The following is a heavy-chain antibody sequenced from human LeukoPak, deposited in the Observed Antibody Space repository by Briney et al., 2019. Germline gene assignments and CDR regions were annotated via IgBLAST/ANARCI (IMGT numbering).Heavy chain of an antibody. Sequence: GESLKISCKGSGYSFSSHWIGWVRQTPGKGLEWMGIIYPGDSDTRYGPSFQGQVTILVDKSISTAYLQWGSLKASDTAMYYCARHPTPGSSSTNYDFWGQGTLVTVSS. D-gene: IGHD4/OR15-4a*01. CDR1: GYSFSSHW. CDR2: IYPGDSDT. V-gene: IGHV5-51*01. CDR3: ARHPTPGSSSTNYDF. J-gene: IGHJ4*02.